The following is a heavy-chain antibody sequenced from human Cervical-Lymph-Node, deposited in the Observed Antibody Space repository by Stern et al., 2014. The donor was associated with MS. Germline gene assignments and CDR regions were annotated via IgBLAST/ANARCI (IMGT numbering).Heavy chain of an antibody. CDR2: VYHSGSP. Sequence: QVQLVQSGPGLVKPSGTLSLTCAVSGGSVRSRNWWNWVRQSPGKGLEWIGKVYHSGSPQYNPSLESRVIISIDKSKNHLSLNLTSVTAADTAVYFCARGSSVGSDYGMDVWGQGTTITVSS. CDR1: GGSVRSRNW. J-gene: IGHJ6*02. V-gene: IGHV4-4*02. D-gene: IGHD3-10*01. CDR3: ARGSSVGSDYGMDV.